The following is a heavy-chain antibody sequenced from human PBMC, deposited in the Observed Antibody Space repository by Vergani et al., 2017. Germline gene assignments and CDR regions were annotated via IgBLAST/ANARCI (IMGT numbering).Heavy chain of an antibody. J-gene: IGHJ6*02. V-gene: IGHV2-70*15. CDR1: GFSLSTSGMC. Sequence: QVTLRESGPALVKPTQTLTLTCTFSGFSLSTSGMCVIWIRQPPGMALEWLARIDWDDDKYYNTSLKNRLTISKVTSKNQVFLTMTNVDPADTATYYCARILESDASGSLHYYGMDVWGQGTTVTVSS. CDR3: ARILESDASGSLHYYGMDV. CDR2: IDWDDDK. D-gene: IGHD3-10*01.